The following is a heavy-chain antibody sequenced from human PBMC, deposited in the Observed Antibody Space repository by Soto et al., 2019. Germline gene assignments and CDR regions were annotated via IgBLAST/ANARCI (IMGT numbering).Heavy chain of an antibody. D-gene: IGHD2-15*01. Sequence: ASVKVSCKASGYTFTSYYMHWVRQAPGQGLEWMGIINPSGGSTSYAQKFQGRVTMTRGTSTSTVYMELSSLRSEDTAVYCCARSLYCSGGSCQTPGYFDFWGQGTLVTVSS. CDR2: INPSGGST. CDR3: ARSLYCSGGSCQTPGYFDF. CDR1: GYTFTSYY. V-gene: IGHV1-46*01. J-gene: IGHJ4*02.